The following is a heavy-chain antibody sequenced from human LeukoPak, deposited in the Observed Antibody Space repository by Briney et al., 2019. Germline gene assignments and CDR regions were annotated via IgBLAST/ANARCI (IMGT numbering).Heavy chain of an antibody. D-gene: IGHD3-10*01. CDR1: GGSISSGSYY. V-gene: IGHV4-61*02. CDR2: IYTSGST. Sequence: SQTLSLTCTVSGGSISSGSYYWSWIRQPAGKGLEWIGRIYTSGSTNYNPSLKSRVTISVDTSKNQFSLKLSSVTAADTAAYYCARANYYGSGSKYFDYWGQGTLVTVSS. CDR3: ARANYYGSGSKYFDY. J-gene: IGHJ4*02.